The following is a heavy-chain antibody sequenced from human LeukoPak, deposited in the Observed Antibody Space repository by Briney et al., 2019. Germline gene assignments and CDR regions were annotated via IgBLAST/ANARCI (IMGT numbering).Heavy chain of an antibody. D-gene: IGHD3-10*01. CDR1: GFTFSSYA. CDR3: AKDEGYGSGSYQYYYMDV. CDR2: ISYDGSNK. V-gene: IGHV3-30*04. Sequence: PGGSLRLSCAASGFTFSSYAMHWVRQAPGKGLEWVAVISYDGSNKYYADSVKGRFTISRDNSKNTLYLQMNSLRAEDTAVYYCAKDEGYGSGSYQYYYMDVWGKGTTVTVSS. J-gene: IGHJ6*03.